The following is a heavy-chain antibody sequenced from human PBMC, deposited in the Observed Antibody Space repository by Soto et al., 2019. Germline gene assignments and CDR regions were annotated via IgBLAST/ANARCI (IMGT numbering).Heavy chain of an antibody. CDR1: GGSFSGYY. CDR3: ARDGRYYYYGMDV. CDR2: INHSGST. V-gene: IGHV4-34*01. Sequence: PSETLSLTCAVAGGSFSGYYWSWIRQPPGKGLEWIGDINHSGSTNYNPSLKSRVTISVDTSKNQFSLKLSSVTAADTAVYYCARDGRYYYYGMDVWGQGTTVTVSS. J-gene: IGHJ6*02.